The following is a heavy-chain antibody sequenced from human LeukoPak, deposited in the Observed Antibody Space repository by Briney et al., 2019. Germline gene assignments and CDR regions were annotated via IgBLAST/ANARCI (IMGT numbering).Heavy chain of an antibody. V-gene: IGHV3-21*01. J-gene: IGHJ4*02. D-gene: IGHD3-22*01. CDR2: ISSSSSYI. Sequence: GGSLRLSCAASRFTFSSYSMNWVRQAPGKGLEWVSFISSSSSYIYYADSVKGRFTISRDNAKNSLYLQMNSLRAEDTAVYYCARDEDSSGYCDYWGQGTLVTVSS. CDR3: ARDEDSSGYCDY. CDR1: RFTFSSYS.